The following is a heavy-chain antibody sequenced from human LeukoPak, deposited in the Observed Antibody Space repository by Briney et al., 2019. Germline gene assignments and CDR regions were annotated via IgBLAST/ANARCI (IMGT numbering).Heavy chain of an antibody. Sequence: GGSLRLSCAASGFTFSSYSMNWVRQAPGKGLEWVSSISSSSSYIYYADSVKGRFTISRDNAKNSLYLQMNSLRAEDTAVYYCARARYYDSSGSFAFDIWGQGTMVAVSS. J-gene: IGHJ3*02. CDR3: ARARYYDSSGSFAFDI. D-gene: IGHD3-22*01. V-gene: IGHV3-21*01. CDR2: ISSSSSYI. CDR1: GFTFSSYS.